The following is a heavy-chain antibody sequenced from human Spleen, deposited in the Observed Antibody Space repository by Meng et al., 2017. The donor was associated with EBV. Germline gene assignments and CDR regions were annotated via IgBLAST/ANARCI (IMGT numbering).Heavy chain of an antibody. V-gene: IGHV3-33*01. J-gene: IGHJ4*02. D-gene: IGHD6-6*01. CDR2: MWYDGSNN. CDR1: GFTFGNYD. Sequence: QVQLGVCGVGVAQPGRSLRFSCAAFGFTFGNYDMHWVRQAPGKGLGGVAVMWYDGSNNYYADSVKGRFTISRDNSKNTLSLQMNSLRAEDTAVYYCARDLFAARLLDYWGQGNLVTVSS. CDR3: ARDLFAARLLDY.